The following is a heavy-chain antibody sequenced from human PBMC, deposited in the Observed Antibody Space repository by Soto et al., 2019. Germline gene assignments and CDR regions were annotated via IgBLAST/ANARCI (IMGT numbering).Heavy chain of an antibody. Sequence: SVKVSCKSSVYTLTCYYMHLVRQAPGQGLEWMGWINPNSGGTNYAQKFQGWVTMTRDTSISTAYMELSRLRSDDTAVYYCARGRGPSSPFFYYYYGMDVWGQGTTVTVSS. J-gene: IGHJ6*02. D-gene: IGHD6-6*01. CDR1: VYTLTCYY. CDR3: ARGRGPSSPFFYYYYGMDV. V-gene: IGHV1-2*04. CDR2: INPNSGGT.